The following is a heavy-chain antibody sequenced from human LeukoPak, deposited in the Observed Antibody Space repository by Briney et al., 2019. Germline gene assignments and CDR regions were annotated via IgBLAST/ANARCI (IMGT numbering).Heavy chain of an antibody. CDR2: IYYSGST. V-gene: IGHV4-59*01. J-gene: IGHJ5*02. CDR1: GGSISSYY. CDR3: ARDSLWFDP. Sequence: SETLSLTCTVSGGSISSYYWSWIRQPPGKGLEWIGYIYYSGSTNYNPSLKSRVTISVDTSKNQFSLNLSSATAADTAVYYCARDSLWFDPWGQGTLVTVSS.